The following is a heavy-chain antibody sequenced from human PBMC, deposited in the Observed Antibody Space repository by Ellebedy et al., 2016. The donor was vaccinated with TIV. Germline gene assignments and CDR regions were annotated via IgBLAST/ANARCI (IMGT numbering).Heavy chain of an antibody. CDR2: LSGSGGSD. Sequence: GESLKISCAASGFTFRSYTMSWVRQAPGKGLEWVSVLSGSGGSDYYADSVKGRFTVSRDNSRNTLYLQMNSMRAEDTAVYYCAKDKEWLVSALPTYYGMDVWGQGTTVTVSS. V-gene: IGHV3-23*01. CDR3: AKDKEWLVSALPTYYGMDV. D-gene: IGHD6-19*01. J-gene: IGHJ6*02. CDR1: GFTFRSYT.